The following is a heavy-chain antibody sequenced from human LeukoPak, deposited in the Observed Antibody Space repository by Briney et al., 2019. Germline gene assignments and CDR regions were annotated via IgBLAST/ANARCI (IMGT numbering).Heavy chain of an antibody. CDR2: IYTSGST. CDR3: ARGVEMATNLYYYYMDV. Sequence: SETLSLTCTVSGGSTSSYYWSWIRQPAGKGLEWIGRIYTSGSTNYNPSLKSRVTMSVDTSKNQFSLKLSSVTAADTAVYYCARGVEMATNLYYYYMDVWGKGTTVTVSS. D-gene: IGHD5-24*01. V-gene: IGHV4-4*07. CDR1: GGSTSSYY. J-gene: IGHJ6*03.